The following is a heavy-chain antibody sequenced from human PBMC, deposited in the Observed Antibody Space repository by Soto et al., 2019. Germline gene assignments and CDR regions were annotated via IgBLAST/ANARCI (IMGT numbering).Heavy chain of an antibody. CDR3: AKDQYNCWYELNY. Sequence: EVQRLESGGGLVQPGGSLRLSCAASGFPFSNYAVTWVRQAPGKGREWVSTISGSGGSTYYADSVKGRFTISRDKSKNTLYMQMNSLSAEDTAVYYCAKDQYNCWYELNYWGQGTLVTVSS. CDR2: ISGSGGST. J-gene: IGHJ4*02. V-gene: IGHV3-23*01. D-gene: IGHD1-1*01. CDR1: GFPFSNYA.